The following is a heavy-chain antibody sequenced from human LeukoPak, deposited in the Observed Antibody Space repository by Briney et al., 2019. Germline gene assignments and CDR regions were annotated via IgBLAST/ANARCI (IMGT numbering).Heavy chain of an antibody. V-gene: IGHV3-23*01. CDR3: AKDPRGWLHYYFDY. D-gene: IGHD5-24*01. CDR1: GFTFSSYA. CDR2: ISGSGGST. J-gene: IGHJ4*02. Sequence: GGSLRLSCAASGFTFSSYAMSWVRQAPGKGLEWVSAISGSGGSTYYADSVKGRFTISRDNSKNTLYLQMNSLRAEDTAVYDCAKDPRGWLHYYFDYWGQGTLVTVSS.